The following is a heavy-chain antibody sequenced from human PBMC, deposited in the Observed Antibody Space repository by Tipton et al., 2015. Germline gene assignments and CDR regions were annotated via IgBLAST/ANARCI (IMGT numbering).Heavy chain of an antibody. Sequence: TLSLTCTVSGGSISRYYWAWIRQSPRKGLECLGYINANGGTVYNPSLRSRLAMSMEAPEKQFSLELSSVTTEDTAVYYCARELGLRGWFDPWGQGTLVTVSS. CDR3: ARELGLRGWFDP. J-gene: IGHJ5*02. CDR1: GGSISRYY. CDR2: INANGGT. V-gene: IGHV4-59*01. D-gene: IGHD3-16*01.